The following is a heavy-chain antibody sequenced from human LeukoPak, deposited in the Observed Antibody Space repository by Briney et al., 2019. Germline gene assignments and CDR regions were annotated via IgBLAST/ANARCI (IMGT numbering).Heavy chain of an antibody. CDR1: GFTFSSYS. CDR2: ISRDSNYI. D-gene: IGHD3-10*01. J-gene: IGHJ6*02. V-gene: IGHV3-21*01. CDR3: ARDGVRGISGMDV. Sequence: PGGSLRLSCAASGFTFSSYSMNWVRQAPGKGLEWVSSISRDSNYIYYADSMKGRFTISRDNSKNTLYLQMNSLRAEDTAVYYCARDGVRGISGMDVWGQGTTVTVSS.